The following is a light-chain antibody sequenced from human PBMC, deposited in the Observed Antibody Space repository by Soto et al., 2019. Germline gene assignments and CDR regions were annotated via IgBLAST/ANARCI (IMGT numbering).Light chain of an antibody. Sequence: QSVLTQPPSVSGAPGQRVTISCTGSSSNIGAGYDVHWYQQLPGTAPKLLIYGNSNRPSVVPDRFSGSKSGTSASLAITGLQEEDAADYYRPYDHRSLGVVFGGGTKLTVL. CDR3: PYDHRSLGVV. CDR1: SSNIGAGYD. V-gene: IGLV1-40*01. J-gene: IGLJ2*01. CDR2: GNS.